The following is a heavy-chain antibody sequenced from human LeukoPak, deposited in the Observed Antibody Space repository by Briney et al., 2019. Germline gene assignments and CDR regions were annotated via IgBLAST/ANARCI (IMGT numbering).Heavy chain of an antibody. D-gene: IGHD2-8*01. J-gene: IGHJ3*02. Sequence: NSGGSLRLSCAASGFTFSSYSMNWVRQAPGKGLEWVSSISSSSSYIYYADSVKGRFPISRDNAKHSLHLQMNSLRAEDTDVSYCARDQGYCPNGVCYHAAFDIWGQGTMVTVSS. V-gene: IGHV3-21*01. CDR2: ISSSSSYI. CDR3: ARDQGYCPNGVCYHAAFDI. CDR1: GFTFSSYS.